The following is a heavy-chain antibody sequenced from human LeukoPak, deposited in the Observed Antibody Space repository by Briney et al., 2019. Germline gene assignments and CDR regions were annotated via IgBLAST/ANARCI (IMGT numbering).Heavy chain of an antibody. J-gene: IGHJ5*02. Sequence: SETLSLTCAVYGGSFSGYYWSWIRQPPGKGLEWIGEINHSGSTNYNPSLKSRVTISVDTSKNQFSLKLSSVTAADTAVYYCARGLGYCSGGSCYSFGYNWFDPWGQGTLVTVSS. CDR2: INHSGST. CDR1: GGSFSGYY. D-gene: IGHD2-15*01. CDR3: ARGLGYCSGGSCYSFGYNWFDP. V-gene: IGHV4-34*01.